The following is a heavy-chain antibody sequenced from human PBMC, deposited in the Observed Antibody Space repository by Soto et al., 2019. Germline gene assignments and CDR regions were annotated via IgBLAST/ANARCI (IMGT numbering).Heavy chain of an antibody. CDR3: FDP. V-gene: IGHV3-33*03. CDR2: IWGDASHE. CDR1: GFTFSTYS. Sequence: PGGSLRLSCAASGFTFSTYSMNWVRQAPGKGLEWVAVIWGDASHEYYADSVKGRFTISRDNSRDKVYLQMNSLRAEDTALYYWFDPWGQGTLVTVSS. J-gene: IGHJ5*02.